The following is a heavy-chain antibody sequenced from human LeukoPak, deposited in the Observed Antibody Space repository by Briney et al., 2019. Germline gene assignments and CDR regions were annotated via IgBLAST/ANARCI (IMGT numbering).Heavy chain of an antibody. CDR1: GGSISSYY. V-gene: IGHV4-59*01. J-gene: IGHJ6*03. Sequence: PSETLSLTCTVSGGSISSYYWSWIRQPPGKGLEWIGYIYYGGSTNYNPSLKSRVTISVDTSKNQFSLKLSSVTAADTAVYYCAGELDYYYMDVWGKGTTVTVSS. CDR2: IYYGGST. CDR3: AGELDYYYMDV.